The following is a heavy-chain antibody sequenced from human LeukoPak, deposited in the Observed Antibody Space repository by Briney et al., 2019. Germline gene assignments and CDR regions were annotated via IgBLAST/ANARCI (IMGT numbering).Heavy chain of an antibody. J-gene: IGHJ1*01. CDR3: TRNNGWYGLS. V-gene: IGHV3-11*01. CDR2: ISSSGSTI. Sequence: GGSLRLSCAASGFTFSDYYMSWIRQAPGKGLEWVSYISSSGSTIYYADSVKGRFTISRDNSNNTLFLHLNSLRGEDTAVYYCTRNNGWYGLSWGQGTLVTVSS. D-gene: IGHD6-19*01. CDR1: GFTFSDYY.